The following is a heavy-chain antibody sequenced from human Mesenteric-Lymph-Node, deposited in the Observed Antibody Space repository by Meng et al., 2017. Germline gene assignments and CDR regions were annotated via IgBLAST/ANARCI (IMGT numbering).Heavy chain of an antibody. CDR2: LSSSGTV. D-gene: IGHD3-10*01. CDR1: GGSISSSSSY. V-gene: IGHV4-39*06. J-gene: IGHJ4*02. CDR3: VRGFFYSGIYYSPGE. Sequence: SETLSLTCTVSGGSISSSSSYWGWIRQPPGKGLEWIGSLSSSGTVYDNPSLRSRAIMSQDTSKSQFMLRLTSVTAADTAVYFCVRGFFYSGIYYSPGEWGQGALVTVSS.